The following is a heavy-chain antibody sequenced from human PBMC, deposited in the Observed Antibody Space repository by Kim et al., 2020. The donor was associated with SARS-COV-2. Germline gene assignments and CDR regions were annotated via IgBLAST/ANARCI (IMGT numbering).Heavy chain of an antibody. V-gene: IGHV3-21*01. J-gene: IGHJ6*02. CDR1: GFTFSSYS. Sequence: GGSLRLSCAASGFTFSSYSMNWVRQAPGKGLEWVSSISSSSSYIYYADSVKGRFTISRDNAKNSLYLQMNSLRAEDTAVYYCARDRPLAGTAPWDYYYYYGMDVWGQGTTVTVSS. D-gene: IGHD3-10*01. CDR3: ARDRPLAGTAPWDYYYYYGMDV. CDR2: ISSSSSYI.